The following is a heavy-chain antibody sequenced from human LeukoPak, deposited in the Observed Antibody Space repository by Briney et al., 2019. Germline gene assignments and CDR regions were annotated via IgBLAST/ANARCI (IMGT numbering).Heavy chain of an antibody. J-gene: IGHJ5*02. CDR3: AKPSVSGTGRSWFDA. D-gene: IGHD6-19*01. CDR1: GFTFSSYS. Sequence: GGSLRLSCAASGFTFSSYSMTWVRLAPGKGLEWVSDISGSGGNTVYADSVKGRFTISRDNSKNTLYLQMNSLRAEDTAVYYCAKPSVSGTGRSWFDAWGQGTLVTVSS. V-gene: IGHV3-23*01. CDR2: ISGSGGNT.